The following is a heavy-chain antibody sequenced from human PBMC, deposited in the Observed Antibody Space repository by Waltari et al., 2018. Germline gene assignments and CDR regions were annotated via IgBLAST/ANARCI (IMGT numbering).Heavy chain of an antibody. CDR1: GYTFTSYD. CDR2: MNPNSGNT. D-gene: IGHD6-25*01. V-gene: IGHV1-8*01. CDR3: ARGLIHSSGEADAFDI. J-gene: IGHJ3*02. Sequence: QVQLVQSGAEVKKPGASVKVSCKASGYTFTSYDINWVRQATGQGLEWMGWMNPNSGNTGYAQKFQGRVTMTRNTSISTAYMELSSLRSEDTAVYYCARGLIHSSGEADAFDIWGQGTMVTVSS.